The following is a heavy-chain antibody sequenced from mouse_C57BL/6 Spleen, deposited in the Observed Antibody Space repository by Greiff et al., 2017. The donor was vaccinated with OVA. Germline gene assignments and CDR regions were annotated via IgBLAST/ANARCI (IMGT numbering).Heavy chain of an antibody. V-gene: IGHV2-2*01. CDR3: ARKRGSSLYAMDY. CDR1: GFSLTSYG. J-gene: IGHJ4*01. D-gene: IGHD1-1*01. Sequence: QVQLKESGPGLVQPSQSLSITCTVSGFSLTSYGVHWVRQSPGTGLEWLGVIWSGGSTDYNAAFISRLSISKDNSKSQVFFKMNSLQADDTAIYYCARKRGSSLYAMDYWGQGTSVTVSS. CDR2: IWSGGST.